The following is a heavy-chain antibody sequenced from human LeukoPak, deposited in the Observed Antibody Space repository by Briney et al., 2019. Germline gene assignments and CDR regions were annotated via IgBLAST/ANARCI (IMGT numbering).Heavy chain of an antibody. Sequence: PSETLSLTCAVSGYSISSAYYWGWIRQPPGKGLEWIGSIYHSGSTYYNPSLKSRVTISVDTSKNQFSLKLSSVTAADTAVYYCARIVSGYLSHYYYMDVWGKGTTVTVPS. CDR1: GYSISSAYY. D-gene: IGHD3-9*01. CDR3: ARIVSGYLSHYYYMDV. CDR2: IYHSGST. J-gene: IGHJ6*03. V-gene: IGHV4-38-2*01.